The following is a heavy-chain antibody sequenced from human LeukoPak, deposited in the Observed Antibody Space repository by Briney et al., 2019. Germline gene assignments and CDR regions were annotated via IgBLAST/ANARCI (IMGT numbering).Heavy chain of an antibody. CDR3: AKGPTPGPFDM. CDR2: ISWDRGST. D-gene: IGHD1-1*01. J-gene: IGHJ3*02. V-gene: IGHV3-43D*03. CDR1: GFTFDDHA. Sequence: GGSLRLSCAASGFTFDDHAMHWVRQAPGKGLEWVSLISWDRGSTYYADSHKGRFTISRDNSKNSLYLQMNSLRAEDTALYYCAKGPTPGPFDMWGQGTMVSVST.